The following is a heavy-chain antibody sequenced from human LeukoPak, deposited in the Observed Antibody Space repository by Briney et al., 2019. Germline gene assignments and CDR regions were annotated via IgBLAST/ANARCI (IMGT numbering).Heavy chain of an antibody. CDR3: AKDKLTVTTLYYYYYGMDV. Sequence: GGSLRLSCAASGFTFDDYAMHWVRQAPGKGLEWVSGISWNSGNLDYADSVKGRFTISRDNSKNTLYLQMNSLRAEDTAVYYCAKDKLTVTTLYYYYYGMDVWGQGTTVTVSS. J-gene: IGHJ6*02. V-gene: IGHV3-9*01. CDR1: GFTFDDYA. CDR2: ISWNSGNL. D-gene: IGHD4-17*01.